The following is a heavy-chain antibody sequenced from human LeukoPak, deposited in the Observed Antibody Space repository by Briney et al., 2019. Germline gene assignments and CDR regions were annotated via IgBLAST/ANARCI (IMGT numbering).Heavy chain of an antibody. D-gene: IGHD5-24*01. CDR2: ISAYNGNT. Sequence: GASVTVSCKASGYTFTSYGISWVRQAPGQGLEWMGWISAYNGNTNYAQKLQGRVTMTTDTSTSTAYMELRSLRSDDTAVYYCARDTRRMATSPYYFDYWGQGTLVTVSS. V-gene: IGHV1-18*01. CDR1: GYTFTSYG. J-gene: IGHJ4*02. CDR3: ARDTRRMATSPYYFDY.